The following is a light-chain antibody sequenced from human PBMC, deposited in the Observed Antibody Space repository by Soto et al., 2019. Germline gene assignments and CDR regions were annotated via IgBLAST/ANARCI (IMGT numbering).Light chain of an antibody. CDR2: SNN. J-gene: IGLJ1*01. V-gene: IGLV1-47*02. CDR3: AAWDDSLSVDYV. CDR1: SSNIGSNY. Sequence: QSVLTQPRSASGTPGQSVTISCSGSSSNIGSNYVYWYKQLPGTAPKLLIYSNNQRPSGVPDRFSGSKSGTSASLAISGLRSEDEADYYCAAWDDSLSVDYVYGTGTKLTV.